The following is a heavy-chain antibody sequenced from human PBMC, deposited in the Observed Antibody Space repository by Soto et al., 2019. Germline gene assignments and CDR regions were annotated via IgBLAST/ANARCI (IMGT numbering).Heavy chain of an antibody. D-gene: IGHD6-19*01. CDR1: GFTFSDYA. CDR2: VSHDGRNT. J-gene: IGHJ4*02. Sequence: VQLVESGGGVVQPGRSLRLSCAASGFTFSDYAMHWVRQAPGKGLEWVAVVSHDGRNTHYADSVKGRFTISRDSSKFTVSLEMTSQRAEDTAVYYRARGRRRWLVTSDFNYWGQGALVPVSS. V-gene: IGHV3-30*03. CDR3: ARGRRRWLVTSDFNY.